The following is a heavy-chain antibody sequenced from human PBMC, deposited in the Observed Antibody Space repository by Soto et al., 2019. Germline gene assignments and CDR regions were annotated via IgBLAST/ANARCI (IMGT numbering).Heavy chain of an antibody. V-gene: IGHV3-73*01. CDR1: GFTFSGSA. CDR2: IRSKANSYAT. D-gene: IGHD2-2*03. CDR3: TSLDIVLVPAGHGEDYYYGMDV. Sequence: PGGSLRLSCAASGFTFSGSAMHWVRQASGKGPEWVGRIRSKANSYATAYAASVKGRFTISRDDSKNTAYLQMNSLKTEDTAVYYCTSLDIVLVPAGHGEDYYYGMDVWGQGTTVTVSS. J-gene: IGHJ6*02.